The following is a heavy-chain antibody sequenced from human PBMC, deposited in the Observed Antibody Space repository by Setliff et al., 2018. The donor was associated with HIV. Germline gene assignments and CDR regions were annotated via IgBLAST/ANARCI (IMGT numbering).Heavy chain of an antibody. D-gene: IGHD3-22*01. V-gene: IGHV4-61*02. CDR3: ARQDHDDDRGYYVGYYCMDV. CDR1: GGSISSSSYY. J-gene: IGHJ6*02. CDR2: IYTTGST. Sequence: SETLSLTCTVSGGSISSSSYYWTWIRQPAGRGLEWIGRIYTTGSTNYNPSLKSRVTISVDTSKNQFSLKLGSATAADTAVYYWARQDHDDDRGYYVGYYCMDVWGQGTTVTVSS.